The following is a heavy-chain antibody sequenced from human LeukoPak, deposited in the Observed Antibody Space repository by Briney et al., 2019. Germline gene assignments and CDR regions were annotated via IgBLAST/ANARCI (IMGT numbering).Heavy chain of an antibody. CDR1: GGSFSGYY. V-gene: IGHV4-34*01. D-gene: IGHD6-13*01. Sequence: PSETLSLTCAVYGGSFSGYYWSWIRQPPGKGLEWIGEINHSGSTNYNPSLKSRVTISVDRSKNQFSLKLSSVTAADTAVYYCARGPQTGYSSSWYLNWGQGTLVTVSS. CDR2: INHSGST. CDR3: ARGPQTGYSSSWYLN. J-gene: IGHJ4*02.